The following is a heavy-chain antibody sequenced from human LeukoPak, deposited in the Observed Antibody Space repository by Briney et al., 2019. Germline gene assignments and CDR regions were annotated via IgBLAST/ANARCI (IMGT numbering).Heavy chain of an antibody. CDR2: VSPSGGRT. D-gene: IGHD2-2*01. J-gene: IGHJ4*02. Sequence: GGSLRLYCAASGFTFSSYAMSWVRQTPGRGLEWVAGVSPSGGRTIYADSAEGRFTISRDNSNDTVYLQLSSLRAEDSALYYCAKVRGVYCSSPACYYYDAWGQGTPVTVSS. V-gene: IGHV3-23*01. CDR3: AKVRGVYCSSPACYYYDA. CDR1: GFTFSSYA.